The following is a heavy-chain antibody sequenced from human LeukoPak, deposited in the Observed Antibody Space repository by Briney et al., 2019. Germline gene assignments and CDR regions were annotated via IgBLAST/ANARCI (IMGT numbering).Heavy chain of an antibody. Sequence: GESLKISCKASGYGFSNYWIGWVRQLPGKGPEWVGFIYPADSSTRYSPSFQGQVTISADKSISTAYLQWSSLKASDTPMYYCARRYYHTTEFDPWGQGTLVTVSS. CDR1: GYGFSNYW. CDR2: IYPADSST. D-gene: IGHD3-10*01. V-gene: IGHV5-51*01. CDR3: ARRYYHTTEFDP. J-gene: IGHJ5*02.